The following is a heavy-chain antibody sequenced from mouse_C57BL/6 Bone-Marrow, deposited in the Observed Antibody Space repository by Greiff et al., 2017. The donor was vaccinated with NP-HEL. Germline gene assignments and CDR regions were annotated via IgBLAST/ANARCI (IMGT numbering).Heavy chain of an antibody. CDR3: ARDLDYSLWYFDV. CDR2: INYDGSST. CDR1: GFTFRDYY. J-gene: IGHJ1*03. V-gene: IGHV5-16*01. Sequence: EVKLMESEGGLVQPGSSMKLSCTASGFTFRDYYMAWVRQVPEKGLEWVANINYDGSSTYYLESLKSRFIISRDNAKNILDLQMSSLKSEDTATYYCARDLDYSLWYFDVWGTGTTVTVSS. D-gene: IGHD1-1*02.